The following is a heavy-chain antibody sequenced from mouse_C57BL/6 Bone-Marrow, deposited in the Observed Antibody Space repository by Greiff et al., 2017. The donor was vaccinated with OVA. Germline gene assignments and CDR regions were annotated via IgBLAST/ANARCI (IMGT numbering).Heavy chain of an antibody. CDR1: GYSITSGYY. V-gene: IGHV3-6*01. D-gene: IGHD2-3*01. Sequence: EVQRVESGPGLVKPSQSLSLTCSVTGYSITSGYYWNWIRQFPGNKLEWMGYIRYDGSNNYNPSLKTRSSITSDTSKNQFFLKCNSVTTEDTATYYCAREGAGWVPRYWYVDVGGTGTTVTVSS. CDR2: IRYDGSN. J-gene: IGHJ1*03. CDR3: AREGAGWVPRYWYVDV.